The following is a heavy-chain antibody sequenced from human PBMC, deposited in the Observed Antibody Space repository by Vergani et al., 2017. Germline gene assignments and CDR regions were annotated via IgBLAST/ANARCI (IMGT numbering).Heavy chain of an antibody. D-gene: IGHD5-24*01. CDR2: FQGSGNS. CDR3: ASERRDGYNPFDT. V-gene: IGHV4-61*02. Sequence: QLQESGPGLVKPSQTLSLTCTVSGGSMTSDIYYWSWIRQSAEKGLEWIGRFQGSGNSTYNPSLESRVTISLDTSKNQFSLKLSSVTAADTALYYCASERRDGYNPFDTWGQGTLVTVSS. J-gene: IGHJ4*02. CDR1: GGSMTSDIYY.